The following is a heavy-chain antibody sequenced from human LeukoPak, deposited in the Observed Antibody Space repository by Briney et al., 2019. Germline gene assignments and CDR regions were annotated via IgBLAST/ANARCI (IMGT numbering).Heavy chain of an antibody. CDR2: ISSSGNSI. CDR3: AGGGTMVRGYYYYYMDV. Sequence: PGGSLRLSRAASGFTFSSYEMNWVRQAPGKGLEWISYISSSGNSIYYADSVKGRFTISRDSAKKSLYLQMNSLRAEDTAVYYCAGGGTMVRGYYYYYMDVWGKGTTVTISS. J-gene: IGHJ6*03. D-gene: IGHD3-10*01. CDR1: GFTFSSYE. V-gene: IGHV3-48*03.